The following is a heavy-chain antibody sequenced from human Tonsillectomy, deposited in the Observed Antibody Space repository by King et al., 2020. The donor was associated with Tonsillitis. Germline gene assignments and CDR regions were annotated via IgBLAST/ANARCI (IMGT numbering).Heavy chain of an antibody. CDR1: GFTFSSYD. CDR3: ARDRDGDIFDN. J-gene: IGHJ4*02. CDR2: ISYDGSNK. D-gene: IGHD3-9*01. V-gene: IGHV3-33*05. Sequence: VQLVESGGGVVQPGRSLRLSCAASGFTFSSYDMYWVRQAPGKGLEWVAVISYDGSNKYYADSVTGRFTISRDNSKNTLYLQMHSLRAEDTAVYYCARDRDGDIFDNWGQGTLVTVSS.